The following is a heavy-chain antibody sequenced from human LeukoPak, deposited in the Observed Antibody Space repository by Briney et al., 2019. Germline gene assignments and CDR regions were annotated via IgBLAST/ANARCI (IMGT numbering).Heavy chain of an antibody. J-gene: IGHJ4*02. V-gene: IGHV3-7*04. CDR2: IHPEGNEK. CDR1: GFTFSDFW. Sequence: PGGSLRLSRAVSGFTFSDFWMSWVRQAPGRGLEWVANIHPEGNEKYHVESVKGRFTISRDNAKNSLFLQMNGLRAEDTAVYYCARGDAFSGDHWGQGTLVTVSS. CDR3: ARGDAFSGDH.